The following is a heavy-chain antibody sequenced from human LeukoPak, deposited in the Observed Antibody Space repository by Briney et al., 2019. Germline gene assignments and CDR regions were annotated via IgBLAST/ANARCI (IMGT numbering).Heavy chain of an antibody. Sequence: PGGSLRLSCAASGLTFSTYWMHGVRQAPGKGLAGVARINPDGSTRTYANSVQGRVTISRDTAKDTLFLQMNSLRAEDTAVYYCARAARVGGALQYWGQGTPVTVSS. CDR2: INPDGSTR. J-gene: IGHJ4*02. CDR1: GLTFSTYW. D-gene: IGHD1-26*01. CDR3: ARAARVGGALQY. V-gene: IGHV3-74*03.